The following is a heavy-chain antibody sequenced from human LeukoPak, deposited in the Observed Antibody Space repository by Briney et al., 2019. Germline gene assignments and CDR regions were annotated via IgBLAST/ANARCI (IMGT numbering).Heavy chain of an antibody. Sequence: GTLRLSCAASGFTFSSYGMSWVRQAPGKGLEWVSAISGSGGSTYYADSVKGRFTISRDNSKNTLYLQMNSLRAEDTAVYYCAKGWEVYYYYYMDVWGKGTTVTIPS. CDR2: ISGSGGST. CDR1: GFTFSSYG. D-gene: IGHD1-26*01. CDR3: AKGWEVYYYYYMDV. J-gene: IGHJ6*03. V-gene: IGHV3-23*01.